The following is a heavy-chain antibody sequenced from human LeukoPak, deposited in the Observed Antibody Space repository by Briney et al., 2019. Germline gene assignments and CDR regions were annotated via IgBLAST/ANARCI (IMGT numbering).Heavy chain of an antibody. Sequence: GGSLRLSCAASGFTFSSYWMSWVRQAPGKGLEWVANIKQDGSEKYCVDFVRGRFTKSRDNAKNSLYLQMNSLRAEDTAVYYCASYFGDYAPGEDYWGQGALVTVSS. D-gene: IGHD4-17*01. V-gene: IGHV3-7*03. J-gene: IGHJ4*02. CDR3: ASYFGDYAPGEDY. CDR1: GFTFSSYW. CDR2: IKQDGSEK.